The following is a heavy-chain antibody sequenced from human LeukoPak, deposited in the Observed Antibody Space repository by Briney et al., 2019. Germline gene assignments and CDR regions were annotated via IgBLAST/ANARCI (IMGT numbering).Heavy chain of an antibody. Sequence: SSVKVSCKASGGTFSSYAISWVRQAPGQGLEWMGGIIPIFGTASYAQKFQGRVTITADESTSTAYMELSSLRSEDTAVYYCAERVLGYSNLIFDYWGQGTLVTVSS. CDR3: AERVLGYSNLIFDY. CDR1: GGTFSSYA. D-gene: IGHD5-18*01. CDR2: IIPIFGTA. J-gene: IGHJ4*02. V-gene: IGHV1-69*01.